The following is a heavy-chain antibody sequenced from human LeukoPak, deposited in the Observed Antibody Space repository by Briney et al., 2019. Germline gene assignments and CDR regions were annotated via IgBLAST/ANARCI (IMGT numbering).Heavy chain of an antibody. CDR2: IYYSGST. CDR1: GGSISSYY. V-gene: IGHV4-59*08. CDR3: ARHPFATPFDY. Sequence: SETLSLTCTVSGGSISSYYWSWIRQPPGKGLECIGYIYYSGSTNYNPSLKSRVTMSVDTSKNQFSLKLSSVTAADTAVYYCARHPFATPFDYWGPGTLVTVSS. D-gene: IGHD2-15*01. J-gene: IGHJ4*02.